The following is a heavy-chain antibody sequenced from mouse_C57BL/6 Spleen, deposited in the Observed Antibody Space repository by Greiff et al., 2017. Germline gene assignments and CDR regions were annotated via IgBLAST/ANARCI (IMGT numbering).Heavy chain of an antibody. CDR3: TRRGGYDPCGFAD. V-gene: IGHV1-15*01. D-gene: IGHD2-2*01. J-gene: IGHJ3*01. Sequence: VQLQQSGAELVRPGASVTLSCKASGYTFTDYEMHWVKQTPVHGLEWIGAIDPETGGTAYNQKFKGKAILTADKSSSAADMELRSLTSEDSAVYYCTRRGGYDPCGFADWGQGTLVTVAA. CDR2: IDPETGGT. CDR1: GYTFTDYE.